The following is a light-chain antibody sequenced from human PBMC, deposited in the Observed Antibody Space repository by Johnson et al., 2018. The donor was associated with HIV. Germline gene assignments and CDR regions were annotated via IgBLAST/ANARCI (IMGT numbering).Light chain of an antibody. J-gene: IGLJ1*01. CDR1: SSNIGNNY. Sequence: QSILTQPPSVSAAPGQKVTIPCSGSSSNIGNNYASWYQQVPGTAPKLLIYDNHKRPSGIPDRFSGSKSGTSATLGITGLQTGDEADYYCGTWDSSLSAHVFGTGTKVTVL. V-gene: IGLV1-51*01. CDR2: DNH. CDR3: GTWDSSLSAHV.